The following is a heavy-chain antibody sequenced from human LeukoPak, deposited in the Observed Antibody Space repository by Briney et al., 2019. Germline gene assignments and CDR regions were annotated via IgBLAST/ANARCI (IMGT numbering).Heavy chain of an antibody. CDR1: GYTFTGYY. CDR2: INPNSGGT. J-gene: IGHJ5*02. D-gene: IGHD2-15*01. CDR3: ARDVGYCSGGRCYRNWFDP. Sequence: ASVKVSCKASGYTFTGYYMHWVRQAPGQGLEWMGWINPNSGGTNYAQKFQGRVTMTRDTSISTAYMELSRLRSDDTAVYYCARDVGYCSGGRCYRNWFDPWGQGTLVTVSS. V-gene: IGHV1-2*02.